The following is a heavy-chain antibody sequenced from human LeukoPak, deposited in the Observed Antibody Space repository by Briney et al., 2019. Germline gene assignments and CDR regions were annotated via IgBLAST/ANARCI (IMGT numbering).Heavy chain of an antibody. CDR3: ARSYRTYYYYYMDV. J-gene: IGHJ6*03. Sequence: GASVKVSCKASGGTFSSNAISWVRQAPGQGLEWMGGIIPIFGTANYAQKFQGRVTITADESTSTAYMELSSLISEDTAAYYCARSYRTYYYYYMDVWGKGTTVTISS. CDR2: IIPIFGTA. CDR1: GGTFSSNA. D-gene: IGHD1-26*01. V-gene: IGHV1-69*13.